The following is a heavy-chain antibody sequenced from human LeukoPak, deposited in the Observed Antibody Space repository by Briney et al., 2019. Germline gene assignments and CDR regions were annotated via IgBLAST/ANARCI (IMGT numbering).Heavy chain of an antibody. CDR2: FNPSGGST. V-gene: IGHV1-46*01. J-gene: IGHJ4*02. CDR1: GYTFTIYY. CDR3: ARARTPRFGEPLESYYFDY. Sequence: ASVKVSCKASGYTFTIYYMHWVRQAPGQGLEWLGIFNPSGGSTSYAQKFQGRVTMTRDTSTSTVYMELSSLRSEDTAVYYCARARTPRFGEPLESYYFDYWGQGTLVTVSS. D-gene: IGHD3-10*01.